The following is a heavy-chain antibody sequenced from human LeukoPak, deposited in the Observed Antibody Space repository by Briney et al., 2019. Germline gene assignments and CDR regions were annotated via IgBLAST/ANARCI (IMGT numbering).Heavy chain of an antibody. Sequence: GGSLRLSCAASGFIFSHHGMHWVRQAPGKGLEGVAVIWSDSTNRFYTDSVKGRFTISRDNSQNTVLLQMNSLRVKDTAIYYCARDAQRGFDYSNSLKNWGHGTLVTVSS. J-gene: IGHJ4*01. D-gene: IGHD4-11*01. CDR1: GFIFSHHG. CDR2: IWSDSTNR. V-gene: IGHV3-33*08. CDR3: ARDAQRGFDYSNSLKN.